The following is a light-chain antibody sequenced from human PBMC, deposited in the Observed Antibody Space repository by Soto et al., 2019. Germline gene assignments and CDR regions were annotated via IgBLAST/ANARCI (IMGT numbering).Light chain of an antibody. CDR3: AAWDDSLNGYV. CDR2: SNN. CDR1: SSNIGSNT. V-gene: IGLV1-44*01. J-gene: IGLJ1*01. Sequence: QSLLTQPPSASGTPGRRATIACSGSSSNIGSNTVNWYQQLPGTAPKLLIYSNNQRPSGVPDRFSGSKSGTSASLAISGLQSEDEADYYCAAWDDSLNGYVFGTGTKVTGL.